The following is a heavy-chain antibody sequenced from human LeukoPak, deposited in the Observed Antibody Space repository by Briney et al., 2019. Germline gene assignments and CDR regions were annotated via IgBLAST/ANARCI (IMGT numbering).Heavy chain of an antibody. CDR3: AREFYISWFDP. CDR2: IYTSGST. V-gene: IGHV4-4*07. CDR1: GGSFSGYY. J-gene: IGHJ5*02. Sequence: SETLSLTCAVYGGSFSGYYWSWIRQPAGKGLEWIGRIYTSGSTNYNPSLKSRVTISVDTSKNQFSLKLSSVTAADTAVYYCAREFYISWFDPWGQGTLVTVSS. D-gene: IGHD2/OR15-2a*01.